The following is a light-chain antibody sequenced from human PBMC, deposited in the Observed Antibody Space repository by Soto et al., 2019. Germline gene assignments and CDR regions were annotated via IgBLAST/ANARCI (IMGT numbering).Light chain of an antibody. Sequence: EIVLTHSPCTLSLSPLERATLSFMASQSVGSNLAWYQQKPGQAPRLLIYGASSRATGIPDRFSGSGSGTDFTLTISRLEPEDFAVYYCQQYGSSPLTSGGGTKVDIK. CDR3: QQYGSSPLT. V-gene: IGKV3-20*01. J-gene: IGKJ4*01. CDR1: QSVGSN. CDR2: GAS.